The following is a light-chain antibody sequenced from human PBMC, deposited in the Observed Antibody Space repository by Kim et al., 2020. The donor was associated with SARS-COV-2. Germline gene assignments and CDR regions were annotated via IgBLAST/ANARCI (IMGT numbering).Light chain of an antibody. Sequence: CASVGDRVTITCRAGQSVSNYLKWYQQKPGKAPILLIYTASNLQSGVPSRFSGSGSGTDFTLTISDLQPEDFATYYCQQGYSIPYTFGQGTKLEI. CDR3: QQGYSIPYT. CDR2: TAS. J-gene: IGKJ2*01. V-gene: IGKV1-39*01. CDR1: QSVSNY.